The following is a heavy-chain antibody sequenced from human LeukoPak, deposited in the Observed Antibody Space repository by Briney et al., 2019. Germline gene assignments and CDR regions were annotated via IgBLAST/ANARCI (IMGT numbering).Heavy chain of an antibody. CDR3: ARGAAGTYYFDY. J-gene: IGHJ4*02. CDR2: IYYSGST. V-gene: IGHV4-59*01. CDR1: GGSISSYY. Sequence: ASETLSLTCTVSGGSISSYYWSWIRQPPGKGLEWIGYIYYSGSTNYNPSLKSRVTISVDTSKNQFSLKLSSVTAADTAVYYCARGAAGTYYFDYWGQGTLVTVSS. D-gene: IGHD6-13*01.